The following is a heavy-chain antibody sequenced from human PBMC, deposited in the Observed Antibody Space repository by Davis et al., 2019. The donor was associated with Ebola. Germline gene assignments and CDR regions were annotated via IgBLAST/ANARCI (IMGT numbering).Heavy chain of an antibody. V-gene: IGHV1-18*01. CDR3: TRGGGGGYEYYYGMDV. Sequence: ASVKVSCKASGYTFTSYGISWVRQAPGQGLEWMGWISAYNGNTNYAQKLQGRVTMTTDTSTSTAYMELRSLRSEDTAVYYCTRGGGGGYEYYYGMDVWGQGTTVTVSS. J-gene: IGHJ6*02. D-gene: IGHD5-12*01. CDR2: ISAYNGNT. CDR1: GYTFTSYG.